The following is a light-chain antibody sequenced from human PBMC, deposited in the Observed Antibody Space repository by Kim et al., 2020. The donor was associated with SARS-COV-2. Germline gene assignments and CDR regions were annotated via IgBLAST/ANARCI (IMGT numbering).Light chain of an antibody. J-gene: IGKJ4*01. CDR3: QQYDYWPLT. V-gene: IGKV3-15*01. CDR1: QSVSSN. Sequence: VSRGESAPLSCRASQSVSSNLAWYQQKPGQAPRLLIDGASTRATGTPGRFSGSGSGTQFTLTISRLQSEDVAVYYWQQYDYWPLTFGEGTKVDIK. CDR2: GAS.